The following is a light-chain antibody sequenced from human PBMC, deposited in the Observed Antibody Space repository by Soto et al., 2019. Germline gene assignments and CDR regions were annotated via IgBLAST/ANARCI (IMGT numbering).Light chain of an antibody. V-gene: IGKV3-15*01. J-gene: IGKJ2*01. CDR3: QQRSNWSYT. CDR1: QSVSSN. Sequence: EIVMTQSPATLSVSPGERATLSCRASQSVSSNLAWYHQKPGQAPRLIIYDASTRATGIPARLSGSGSGTEFTLTISSLQSEDFAVYYCQQRSNWSYTFGQGTKLEIK. CDR2: DAS.